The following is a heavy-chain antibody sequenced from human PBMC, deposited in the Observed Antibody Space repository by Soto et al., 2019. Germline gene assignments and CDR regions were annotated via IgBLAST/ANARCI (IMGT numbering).Heavy chain of an antibody. CDR2: ISWNSGSI. CDR3: AKDISGSYYYGMDV. Sequence: GGSLRLSCAASGFTFADYAMHWVRQAPGKGLEWVSGISWNSGSIGYADSVKGRFTISRDNAENSLYLQMNSLRAEDTALYYCAKDISGSYYYGMDVWGQGTTVTVSS. D-gene: IGHD2-15*01. J-gene: IGHJ6*02. CDR1: GFTFADYA. V-gene: IGHV3-9*01.